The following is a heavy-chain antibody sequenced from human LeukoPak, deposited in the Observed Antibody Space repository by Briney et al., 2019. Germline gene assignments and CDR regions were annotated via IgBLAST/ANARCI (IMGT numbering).Heavy chain of an antibody. CDR1: GGSFSDYY. Sequence: PSETLSLTCAVYGGSFSDYYWSCIRQPPGKGLEWIGEISHSGITKYNPSLKSRVTISVDMSKNQFSLKLNSVTAADTAVYYCASFRWAIGFENWGQGTLVTVSS. D-gene: IGHD3-22*01. CDR3: ASFRWAIGFEN. V-gene: IGHV4-34*01. CDR2: ISHSGIT. J-gene: IGHJ4*02.